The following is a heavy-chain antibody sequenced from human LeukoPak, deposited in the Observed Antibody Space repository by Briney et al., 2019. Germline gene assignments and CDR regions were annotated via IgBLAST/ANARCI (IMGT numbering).Heavy chain of an antibody. J-gene: IGHJ4*02. CDR2: TSGSGGST. V-gene: IGHV3-23*01. Sequence: GGSLRLSCAASGFTFSSYAMSWVRQAPGKGLEWVSGTSGSGGSTYYAGSVKGRFTISRDNSKNTLYLQVNSLRVEDTAVYYCAKNGGSQCYSHLDSWGQGTLVTVSS. D-gene: IGHD2-15*01. CDR3: AKNGGSQCYSHLDS. CDR1: GFTFSSYA.